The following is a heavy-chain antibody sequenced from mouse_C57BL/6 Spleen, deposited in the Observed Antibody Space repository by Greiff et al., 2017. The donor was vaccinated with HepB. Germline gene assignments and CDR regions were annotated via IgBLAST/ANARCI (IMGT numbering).Heavy chain of an antibody. CDR2: IYPGSGST. CDR3: ARAYGSSYDRFAY. V-gene: IGHV1-55*01. Sequence: VQLKQPGAELVKPGASVKMSCKASGYTFTSYWITWVKQRPGQGLEWIGDIYPGSGSTNYNEKFKSKATLTVDTSSSTAYMQLSSLTSEDSAVYYCARAYGSSYDRFAYWGQGTLVTVSA. CDR1: GYTFTSYW. J-gene: IGHJ3*01. D-gene: IGHD1-1*01.